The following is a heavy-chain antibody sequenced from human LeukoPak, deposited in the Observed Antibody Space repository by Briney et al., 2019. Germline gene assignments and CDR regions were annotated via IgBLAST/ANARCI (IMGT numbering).Heavy chain of an antibody. J-gene: IGHJ2*01. CDR2: INHSGST. CDR1: GGSFSGYY. D-gene: IGHD5-24*01. CDR3: ARPDFDEMASHPYDL. Sequence: SETLSLTCAVYGGSFSGYYWSWIRQPPGKGLEWIGEINHSGSTNYNPSLKSRVTISVDTSKNHFSLKLTSVTAADTAVYYCARPDFDEMASHPYDLWGCGTLVTVSS. V-gene: IGHV4-34*01.